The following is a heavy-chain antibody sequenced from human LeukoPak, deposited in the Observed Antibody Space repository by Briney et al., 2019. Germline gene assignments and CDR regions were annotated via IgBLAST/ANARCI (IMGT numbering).Heavy chain of an antibody. CDR3: ARQVGVDDAFDI. J-gene: IGHJ3*02. CDR1: GFTFNTYS. D-gene: IGHD1-26*01. V-gene: IGHV3-21*01. Sequence: PGGSLRLSCAASGFTFNTYSVNWVRQAPGKGLEWVSSISSGSSYIFYADSMKGRFTISRDNAKTSLYLQMNSLRAEDTAVYYCARQVGVDDAFDIWGQGTKVTVSS. CDR2: ISSGSSYI.